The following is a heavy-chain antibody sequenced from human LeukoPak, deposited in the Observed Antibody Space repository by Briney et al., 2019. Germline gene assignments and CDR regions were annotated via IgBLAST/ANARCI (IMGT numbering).Heavy chain of an antibody. CDR2: ISGSSSIV. CDR1: GFTFTTYT. J-gene: IGHJ3*02. V-gene: IGHV3-48*02. D-gene: IGHD5-12*01. Sequence: GGSLRLSCAASGFTFTTYTMHWVRQAPGKGLEWVSYISGSSSIVYYADSVKGRFIISRDYAKNSLYLQMKSLRDEDTAVYYCTRGDRVTTYAFDMWGQGTMVTVSS. CDR3: TRGDRVTTYAFDM.